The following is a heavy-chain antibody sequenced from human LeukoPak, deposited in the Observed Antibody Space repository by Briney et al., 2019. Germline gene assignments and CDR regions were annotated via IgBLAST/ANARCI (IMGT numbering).Heavy chain of an antibody. CDR1: GFTFSSYA. CDR2: IRYDGSDK. J-gene: IGHJ5*02. CDR3: GARPYCTTATCPKTNWFDP. D-gene: IGHD2-8*01. V-gene: IGHV3-30*14. Sequence: GGSLRLSCAASGFTFSSYAMHWVRQAPGKGLEWVAFIRYDGSDKFYADSVKGRFTISRDNSKNTLYLQMSSLRADDTAVYYCGARPYCTTATCPKTNWFDPWGQGTLVTVSS.